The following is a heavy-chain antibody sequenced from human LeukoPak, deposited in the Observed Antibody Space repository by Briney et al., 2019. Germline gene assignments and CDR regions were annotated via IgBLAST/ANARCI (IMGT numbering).Heavy chain of an antibody. Sequence: PSETLSLTCTVSGGSFSSHYWGWIRQSPGKGLEWIAYMFDSVTSKDNMSDSVTSKDNPSLKSRLTLSADTSKNQFSLRLSYLTAADPAVYYCATIKRGYPFGYFDFWGQGILVTVSS. CDR1: GGSFSSHY. CDR3: ATIKRGYPFGYFDF. CDR2: MSDSVTS. J-gene: IGHJ4*02. V-gene: IGHV4-59*11. D-gene: IGHD5-18*01.